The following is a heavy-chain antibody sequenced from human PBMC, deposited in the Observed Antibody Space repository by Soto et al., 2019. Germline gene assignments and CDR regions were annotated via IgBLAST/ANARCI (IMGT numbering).Heavy chain of an antibody. J-gene: IGHJ5*02. V-gene: IGHV1-8*01. CDR3: ARSWSGYATNWFDP. CDR1: GYTFTSYD. CDR2: MNPNSGNT. D-gene: IGHD5-12*01. Sequence: ASVKVSCKASGYTFTSYDINWVRQATGQGLEWMGWMNPNSGNTGYAQKFQGRVTMTRNTSISTAYMELSSLRSEDTAVYYCARSWSGYATNWFDPWGQGTLVTVSS.